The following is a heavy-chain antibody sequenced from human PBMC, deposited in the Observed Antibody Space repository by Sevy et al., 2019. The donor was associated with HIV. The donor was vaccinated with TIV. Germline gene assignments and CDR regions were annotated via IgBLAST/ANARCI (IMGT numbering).Heavy chain of an antibody. V-gene: IGHV3-7*01. Sequence: GGSLRLSCAASGFTFTNYWMTWVRQVPGKGLEWVANIKQDGSEKYCVDSVKGRFTISRDNTKNSLYLQMNSLRAEDTAVYYWARGDYYDSRGYYCGYWGQGTLVTVSS. D-gene: IGHD3-22*01. CDR2: IKQDGSEK. J-gene: IGHJ4*02. CDR3: ARGDYYDSRGYYCGY. CDR1: GFTFTNYW.